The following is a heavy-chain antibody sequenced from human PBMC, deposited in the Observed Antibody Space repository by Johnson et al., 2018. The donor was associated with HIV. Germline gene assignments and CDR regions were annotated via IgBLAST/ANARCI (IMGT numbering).Heavy chain of an antibody. CDR2: LSYDGSTK. CDR1: GFSFSSYA. CDR3: AQGVRMAGSAAFDI. D-gene: IGHD3-16*01. V-gene: IGHV3-30*04. Sequence: QVQLVESGGGVVQPGRSLGLSCAASGFSFSSYAMHWVRQAPGKGLEWVASLSYDGSTKDYADSVKGRFTIARDISKNLLYLQMNSLRTEDTAVYSCAQGVRMAGSAAFDIWGQGTMVPVSS. J-gene: IGHJ3*02.